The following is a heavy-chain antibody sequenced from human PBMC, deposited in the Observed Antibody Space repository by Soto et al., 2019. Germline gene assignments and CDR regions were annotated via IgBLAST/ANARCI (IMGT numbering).Heavy chain of an antibody. D-gene: IGHD1-7*01. V-gene: IGHV1-69*13. CDR1: GGTFSSYA. J-gene: IGHJ4*02. CDR2: IIPIFGPA. Sequence: EEEKEVASVKVSCKASGGTFSSYAISWVRQAPGQGLEWMGGIIPIFGPANYAQKFQGRVTITADESTSTAYMELSSLRSEDTAVYYCARGQELLVLTNFDYWGQGTLVTVSS. CDR3: ARGQELLVLTNFDY.